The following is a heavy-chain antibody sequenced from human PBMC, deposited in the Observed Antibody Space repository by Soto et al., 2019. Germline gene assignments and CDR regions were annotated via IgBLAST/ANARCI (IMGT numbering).Heavy chain of an antibody. CDR1: GYTFTGYY. V-gene: IGHV1-2*02. Sequence: ASVKGSCKASGYTFTGYYMHWVRQAPGQGLEWMGWINPNSGGTNYAQKFQGRVTMTRDTSISTAYMELSRLRSDDTAVYYCAGGSYYEYYYYGMDVWGQGTTVTVSS. J-gene: IGHJ6*02. D-gene: IGHD1-26*01. CDR2: INPNSGGT. CDR3: AGGSYYEYYYYGMDV.